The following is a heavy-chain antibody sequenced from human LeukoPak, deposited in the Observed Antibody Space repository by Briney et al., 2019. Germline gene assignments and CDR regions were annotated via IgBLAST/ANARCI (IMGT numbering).Heavy chain of an antibody. J-gene: IGHJ4*02. CDR1: GFTFTTYS. V-gene: IGHV3-21*01. CDR3: ARARLWFGEFELYFDY. D-gene: IGHD3-10*01. CDR2: ITTGSSYL. Sequence: GGSLRLSCAASGFTFTTYSMNWVRQAPGKGLEWVSSITTGSSYLYYADSVKGRFTISRDNAKNSLYLQMNSLRAEDTAVYYCARARLWFGEFELYFDYWGQGTLVTVSS.